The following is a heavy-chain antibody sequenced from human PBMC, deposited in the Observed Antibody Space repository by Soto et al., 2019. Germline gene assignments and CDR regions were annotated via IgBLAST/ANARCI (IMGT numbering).Heavy chain of an antibody. J-gene: IGHJ4*02. CDR2: LSSSGSTI. V-gene: IGHV3-11*01. CDR1: GFTFSDYY. CDR3: ARTLGYCSGDSSYSGDY. Sequence: QVQLVESGGGLVKPGGSLRLSCAASGFTFSDYYMSWIRQAPGKGLEWVSYLSSSGSTIYYADSVKGRFTISRDNAKKSKYIQINILRAEDAAVYYCARTLGYCSGDSSYSGDYCGQGTLVTVS. D-gene: IGHD2-15*01.